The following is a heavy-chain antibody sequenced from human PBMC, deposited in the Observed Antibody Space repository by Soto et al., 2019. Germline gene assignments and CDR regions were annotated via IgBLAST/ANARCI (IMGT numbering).Heavy chain of an antibody. CDR1: GCTFSTYT. D-gene: IGHD3-16*01. Sequence: EVQLVESGGGLVKPGGSLRLSCAASGCTFSTYTMTWVRQAPGKGLEWVSSISSSSYFMYYADSVKGRFTISRDNAKNSLYLQMNSLRAEDTALYYCAREGVGEYFDYWGQGTLVTVSS. CDR2: ISSSSYFM. CDR3: AREGVGEYFDY. V-gene: IGHV3-21*01. J-gene: IGHJ4*02.